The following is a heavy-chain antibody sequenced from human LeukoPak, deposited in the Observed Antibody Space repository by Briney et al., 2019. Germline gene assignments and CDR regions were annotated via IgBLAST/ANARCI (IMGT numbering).Heavy chain of an antibody. CDR3: ARIETDWGRRWFDP. J-gene: IGHJ5*02. D-gene: IGHD3-16*01. Sequence: GASVKVSCKAFGYTFTSNYMHWVRQAPGQGLEWLGIINCSGGSTSYAQKFQGRVTMTTDTSTSTAYMELRSLRSDDTALYYCARIETDWGRRWFDPWGQGTLVTVSS. CDR2: INCSGGST. V-gene: IGHV1-46*01. CDR1: GYTFTSNY.